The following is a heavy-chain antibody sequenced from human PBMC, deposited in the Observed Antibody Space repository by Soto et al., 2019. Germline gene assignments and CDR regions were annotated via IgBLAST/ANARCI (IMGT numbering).Heavy chain of an antibody. V-gene: IGHV2-5*02. CDR2: IYWDDDK. CDR1: GFSLSASGVG. CDR3: VHITYGRWYFDL. J-gene: IGHJ2*01. Sequence: QITLKESGPTLVKPTQTLTLSCSFSGFSLSASGVGVGWIRQPSGKSLEWLALIYWDDDKRYSPSLSSRLTITKDTSRNQFVFALTDVAPVDTGTYYCVHITYGRWYFDLWGRVTMGTVSS. D-gene: IGHD4-17*01.